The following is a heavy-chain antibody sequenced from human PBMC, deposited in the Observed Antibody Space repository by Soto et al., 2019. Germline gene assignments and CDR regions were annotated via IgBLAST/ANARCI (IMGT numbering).Heavy chain of an antibody. CDR3: ARSSGYVPGGY. CDR2: IHHSGST. J-gene: IGHJ4*02. Sequence: SETLSLTCAVPGYPISSGYYWGWIRQPPGKGLEWIGIIHHSGSTYYNPSLRSRITISVDTSKNQFSLKMPSVTAADTAVYYCARSSGYVPGGYWGQGILVTVSS. CDR1: GYPISSGYY. D-gene: IGHD5-12*01. V-gene: IGHV4-38-2*01.